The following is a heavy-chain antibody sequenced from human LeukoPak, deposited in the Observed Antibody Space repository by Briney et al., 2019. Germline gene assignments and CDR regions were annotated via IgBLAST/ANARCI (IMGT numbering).Heavy chain of an antibody. CDR2: INHSGST. CDR1: GGSFSGYY. J-gene: IGHJ4*02. D-gene: IGHD2-2*01. Sequence: NPSETLSLTCAVYGGSFSGYYWSWIRRPPGKGLEWIGEINHSGSTNYNPSLKSRVTISVDTSKNQFSLKLSSVTAADTAVYYCARTYCSSTSCYWGLIDYWGQGTLVTVSS. V-gene: IGHV4-34*01. CDR3: ARTYCSSTSCYWGLIDY.